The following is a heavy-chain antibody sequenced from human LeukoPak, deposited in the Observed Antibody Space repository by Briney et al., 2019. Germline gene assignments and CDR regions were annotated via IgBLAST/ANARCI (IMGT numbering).Heavy chain of an antibody. Sequence: GGSLRLSCAASGFNFGSYEMNWVRQAPGKGLEWVSYISSSGSTIYYADSVKGRFTISRDNAKNSLYLQMNSLRAEDTAVYYCAREILRYMDVWGKGTTVTISS. J-gene: IGHJ6*03. CDR3: AREILRYMDV. CDR2: ISSSGSTI. D-gene: IGHD2-15*01. V-gene: IGHV3-48*03. CDR1: GFNFGSYE.